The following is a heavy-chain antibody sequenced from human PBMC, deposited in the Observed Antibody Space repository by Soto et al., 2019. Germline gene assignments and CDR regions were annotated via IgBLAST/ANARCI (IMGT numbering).Heavy chain of an antibody. CDR2: IIPLFGTT. J-gene: IGHJ5*02. V-gene: IGHV1-69*01. CDR3: ARGATHGSSWYFWFDP. CDR1: GGTFSTYS. Sequence: QMQLVQSGAEVMMPVSSVKVSCKASGGTFSTYSINWVRQAPGHGLAWMGGIIPLFGTTNYAQKFKGRVTITADSSTSTAYMELSSLRAEDAAVYYCARGATHGSSWYFWFDPWGQGTMVTVSS. D-gene: IGHD6-13*01.